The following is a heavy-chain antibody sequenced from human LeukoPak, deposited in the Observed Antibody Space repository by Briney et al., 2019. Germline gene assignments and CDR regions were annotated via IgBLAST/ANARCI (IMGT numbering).Heavy chain of an antibody. CDR1: GFTFSSYE. CDR2: ISSSGSTI. J-gene: IGHJ4*02. V-gene: IGHV3-48*03. CDR3: ARAYRSSYYYGSPIDY. Sequence: GGSLRLSCAASGFTFSSYEMNWVRQAPGKGLEWVSYISSSGSTIYYADSVKGRFTIPRDNAKNSLYLQMNSLRAEDTAVYYCARAYRSSYYYGSPIDYWGQGTLVTVSS. D-gene: IGHD3-10*01.